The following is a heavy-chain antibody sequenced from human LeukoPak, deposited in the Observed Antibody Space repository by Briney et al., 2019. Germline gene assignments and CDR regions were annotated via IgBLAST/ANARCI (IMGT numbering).Heavy chain of an antibody. D-gene: IGHD2-2*01. CDR1: GFTFSSYG. CDR2: IRYDGSNK. Sequence: GGSLRLSCAASGFTFSSYGMHWVRQAPGKGLEWVAFIRYDGSNKYYADSVKGRFTISRDNSKNTLYLQMNSLRAEDTAVYYCAKTILSIVVVPANAFDIWGQGTMVTVSS. V-gene: IGHV3-30*02. CDR3: AKTILSIVVVPANAFDI. J-gene: IGHJ3*02.